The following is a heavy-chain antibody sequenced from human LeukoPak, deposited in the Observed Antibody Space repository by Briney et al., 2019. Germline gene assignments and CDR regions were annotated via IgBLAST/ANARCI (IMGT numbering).Heavy chain of an antibody. V-gene: IGHV3-21*01. J-gene: IGHJ4*02. CDR2: MTSSSSYI. Sequence: GGSLRLSCAASGFTFSSYSMNWVRQAPGKGLEWVSSMTSSSSYIYYADSVKGRFTISRDNAKNSLYLQMNSLRAEDTAVYYCARVGYCTNGVCSEVLDFWGQGTLVTVSS. CDR1: GFTFSSYS. CDR3: ARVGYCTNGVCSEVLDF. D-gene: IGHD2-8*01.